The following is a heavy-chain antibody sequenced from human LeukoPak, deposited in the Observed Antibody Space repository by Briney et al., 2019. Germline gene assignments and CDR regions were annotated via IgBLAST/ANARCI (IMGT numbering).Heavy chain of an antibody. CDR3: ARGDGSDPIDY. CDR2: IYYSGST. J-gene: IGHJ4*02. Sequence: PSQTLSLTCTVSGGSISSGGYYWSWIRQHPGKGLEWIGYIYYSGSTYYNPSLKSRVTISVDTSKNQFSLKLSSVTAADTAVYYCARGDGSDPIDYWGQGTLVTVSS. CDR1: GGSISSGGYY. V-gene: IGHV4-31*03. D-gene: IGHD3-10*01.